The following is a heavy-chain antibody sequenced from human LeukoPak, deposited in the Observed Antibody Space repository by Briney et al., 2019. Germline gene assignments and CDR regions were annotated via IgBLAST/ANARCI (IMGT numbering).Heavy chain of an antibody. D-gene: IGHD1-26*01. J-gene: IGHJ4*02. CDR3: AARSSGNPYF. V-gene: IGHV3-7*03. CDR1: GLTLSNYW. Sequence: PGGSLRLSCTASGLTLSNYWMIWVRQAPGKGLQWVAKIKQDGCEKYYVDSVKGRFTISRDNAENSLYLQMNSLRVEDTAVYYCAARSSGNPYFWGQGTLVTVSS. CDR2: IKQDGCEK.